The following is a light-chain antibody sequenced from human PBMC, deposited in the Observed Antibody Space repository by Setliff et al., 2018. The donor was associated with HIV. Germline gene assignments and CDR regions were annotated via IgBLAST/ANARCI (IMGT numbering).Light chain of an antibody. J-gene: IGLJ1*01. Sequence: SVLTQPPSASGTPGQRVTISCSGSSSNIGSNTVNWYQQLPGTAPKLLIYRNNQRPSGVPDRFSGSKSGTSASLAISGLQSEDEADYYCAAWDDSLNGSYVFGTGTKVTVL. V-gene: IGLV1-44*01. CDR3: AAWDDSLNGSYV. CDR1: SSNIGSNT. CDR2: RNN.